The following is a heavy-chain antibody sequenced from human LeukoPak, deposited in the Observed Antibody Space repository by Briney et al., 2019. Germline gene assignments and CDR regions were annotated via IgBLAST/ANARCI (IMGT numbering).Heavy chain of an antibody. CDR1: GGSISSGDYY. V-gene: IGHV4-30-4*01. Sequence: SETLSLTCTVSGGSISSGDYYWSWLRQPPGKGLEWIGYIYYSGSTYYNPSLKSRVTISVDTSKNQFSLKLSSVTAADTAVYYCARDPRSRGYYYGSGTAFDIWGQGTMVTVSS. J-gene: IGHJ3*02. CDR2: IYYSGST. CDR3: ARDPRSRGYYYGSGTAFDI. D-gene: IGHD3-10*01.